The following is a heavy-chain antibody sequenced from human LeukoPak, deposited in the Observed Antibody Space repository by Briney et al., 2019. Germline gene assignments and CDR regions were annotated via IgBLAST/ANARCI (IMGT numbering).Heavy chain of an antibody. CDR3: ARTNWNRAY. CDR1: EFTFSSYW. D-gene: IGHD1-1*01. CDR2: IKQDGSEK. Sequence: GGSLRLSCAASEFTFSSYWMSWVRQAPGKGLEWVANIKQDGSEKYYVDSVKGRFTISRDNAKNSLYLQMNSLRAEDTAVYYCARTNWNRAYWGQGTLVTVSS. V-gene: IGHV3-7*01. J-gene: IGHJ4*02.